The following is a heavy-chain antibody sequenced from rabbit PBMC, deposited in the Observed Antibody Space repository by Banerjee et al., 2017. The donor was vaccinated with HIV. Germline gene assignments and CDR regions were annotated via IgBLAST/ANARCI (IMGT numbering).Heavy chain of an antibody. D-gene: IGHD6-1*01. Sequence: QEQLKETGGGLVQPGGSLTLSCKASGIDFSSYYMCWVRQAPGKGLEWIACIYAGSGGSTYYAGWAKGRFTISKTSSTTVTLQMTSLTAADTATYFCARRGAGDGYVTGYGMDLWGPGTLVTVS. V-gene: IGHV1S45*01. J-gene: IGHJ6*01. CDR2: IYAGSGGST. CDR3: ARRGAGDGYVTGYGMDL. CDR1: GIDFSSYY.